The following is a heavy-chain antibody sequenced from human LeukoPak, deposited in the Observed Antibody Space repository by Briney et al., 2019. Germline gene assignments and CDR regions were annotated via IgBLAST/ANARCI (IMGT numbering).Heavy chain of an antibody. J-gene: IGHJ4*02. CDR3: ARSDIYDILTGYYKPPYFDY. V-gene: IGHV1-69*13. Sequence: SVKVSCKASGGTFSSYAISWVRQAPGQGLEWMGGIIPIFGTANYAQKFQGRVTITADESTSTAYMELRSLRSDDTAVYYCARSDIYDILTGYYKPPYFDYWGQGTLVTVSS. CDR2: IIPIFGTA. CDR1: GGTFSSYA. D-gene: IGHD3-9*01.